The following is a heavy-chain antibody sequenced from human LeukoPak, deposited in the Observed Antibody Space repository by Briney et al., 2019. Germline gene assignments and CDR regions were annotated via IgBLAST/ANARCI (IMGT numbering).Heavy chain of an antibody. D-gene: IGHD5-18*01. J-gene: IGHJ5*02. CDR1: GFTFSNAW. Sequence: GGSLRLSCAASGFTFSNAWMSWVRQGPGKGLEWVANIKEDGSEKYYMDSVKGRFTISRDNARNSLYLEMNSLRAEDTAVYYCARCGYSLAHWFDPWGQGTLVTVSS. CDR2: IKEDGSEK. V-gene: IGHV3-7*05. CDR3: ARCGYSLAHWFDP.